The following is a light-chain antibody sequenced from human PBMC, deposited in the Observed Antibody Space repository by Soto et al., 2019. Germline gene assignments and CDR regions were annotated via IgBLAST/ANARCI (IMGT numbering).Light chain of an antibody. V-gene: IGLV1-51*01. CDR1: SSNIRNNY. CDR3: GTWDSSLSAFYV. CDR2: DNN. Sequence: QSVLTQPPSVSAAPGQKVTISCSGSSSNIRNNYVSWYQQLPGTAPKLLIYDNNKRPSGIPDRFSGSKSGTSATLGITGLQTGDEADYYCGTWDSSLSAFYVFGTGTKVTVL. J-gene: IGLJ1*01.